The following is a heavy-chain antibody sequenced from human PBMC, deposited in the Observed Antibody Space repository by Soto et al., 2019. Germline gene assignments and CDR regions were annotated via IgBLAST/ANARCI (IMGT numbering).Heavy chain of an antibody. CDR3: AKDHSSSISAFIYYYYGMDV. CDR2: ISYDGSNK. D-gene: IGHD6-13*01. J-gene: IGHJ6*02. CDR1: GFTFSSYG. Sequence: QVQLVESGGGVVQPGRSLRLSCAASGFTFSSYGMHWVRQAPGKGLEWVAVISYDGSNKYYADSVKGRFTISRDNSKNTLYLQMNSLRAEDTAVYYCAKDHSSSISAFIYYYYGMDVWGQGTTVTVSS. V-gene: IGHV3-30*18.